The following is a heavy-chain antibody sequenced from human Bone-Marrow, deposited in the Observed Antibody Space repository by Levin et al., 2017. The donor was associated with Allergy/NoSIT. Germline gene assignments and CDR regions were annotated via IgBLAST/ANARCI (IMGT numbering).Heavy chain of an antibody. CDR1: GYSFTTYW. CDR3: ASLRSYSSSSDY. CDR2: IYPGDSET. V-gene: IGHV5-51*01. D-gene: IGHD6-6*01. J-gene: IGHJ4*02. Sequence: GESLKISCKASGYSFTTYWNGWVRQMPGKGLEWVGMIYPGDSETRYSPSFPGQVTISADTSISTANLQRGSLKASDTAMYYCASLRSYSSSSDYWGQGTLVTVSS.